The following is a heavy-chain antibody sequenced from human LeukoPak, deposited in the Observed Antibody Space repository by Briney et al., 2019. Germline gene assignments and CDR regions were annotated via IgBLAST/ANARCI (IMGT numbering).Heavy chain of an antibody. D-gene: IGHD2-8*01. CDR3: ARGNGY. CDR1: GGSISSSSYY. Sequence: SSETLSLTCTVSGGSISSSSYYWGWIRQPPGKGLEWIGEINHSGSTNYNPSLKSRVTISVDTSKNQFSLKLSSVTAADTAVYYCARGNGYWGQGTLVTVSS. J-gene: IGHJ4*02. CDR2: INHSGST. V-gene: IGHV4-39*07.